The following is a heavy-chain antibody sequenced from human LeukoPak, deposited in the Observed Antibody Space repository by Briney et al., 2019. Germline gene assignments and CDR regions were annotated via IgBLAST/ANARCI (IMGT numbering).Heavy chain of an antibody. CDR2: ILRDGRSK. CDR3: AKDRHGDLDS. CDR1: GLSFGDYA. Sequence: GESLRLSCAGSGLSFGDYAFHWVRQSPGMGLEWVSGILRDGRSKGYADSVRGRFTISRDNAKNSLYLQMNSLRTEDTALYYCAKDRHGDLDSWGQGTLVTVSS. D-gene: IGHD4-17*01. J-gene: IGHJ4*02. V-gene: IGHV3-9*01.